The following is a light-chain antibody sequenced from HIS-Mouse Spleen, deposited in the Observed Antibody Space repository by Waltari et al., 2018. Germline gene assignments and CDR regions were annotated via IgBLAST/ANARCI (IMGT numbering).Light chain of an antibody. CDR3: CSYAGSNVV. Sequence: QSALTQPASVSGSPGQPITISCPGTSSYVGSYNLLSWYHQHPGKAPKLMIYEGSKRPSGVSNRFSGSKSGNTASLTISGLQAEDEADYYCCSYAGSNVVFGGGTKLTVL. V-gene: IGLV2-23*01. CDR2: EGS. J-gene: IGLJ2*01. CDR1: SSYVGSYNL.